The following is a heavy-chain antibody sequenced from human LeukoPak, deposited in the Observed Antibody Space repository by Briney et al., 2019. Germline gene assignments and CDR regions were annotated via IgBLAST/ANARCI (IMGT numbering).Heavy chain of an antibody. J-gene: IGHJ5*02. D-gene: IGHD2-2*02. V-gene: IGHV4-34*01. Sequence: PSETLSLTCAVYGGSFSGYYWSWIRQPPGKGLEWIGEINHSGSTNYNPSLKSRVTISVDTSKNQFSLKLSSVTAADTAVYYCARGAGPERGIVVVLAAISWFDPWGQGTLVTVSS. CDR3: ARGAGPERGIVVVLAAISWFDP. CDR1: GGSFSGYY. CDR2: INHSGST.